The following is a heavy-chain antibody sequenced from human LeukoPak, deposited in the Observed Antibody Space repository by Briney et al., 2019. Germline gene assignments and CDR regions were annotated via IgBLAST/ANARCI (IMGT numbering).Heavy chain of an antibody. D-gene: IGHD4-17*01. CDR3: ARGRGRGSTFYGFDY. V-gene: IGHV4-59*01. CDR2: IYYSGGT. CDR1: GGSISTYY. J-gene: IGHJ4*02. Sequence: SETLSLTCTVSGGSISTYYWYWIRQPPGMGLEWIGYIYYSGGTNYNPSLKSRVTISVDTSKNQFSLKLSSVTAADTAVYYCARGRGRGSTFYGFDYWGQGTLVSVSS.